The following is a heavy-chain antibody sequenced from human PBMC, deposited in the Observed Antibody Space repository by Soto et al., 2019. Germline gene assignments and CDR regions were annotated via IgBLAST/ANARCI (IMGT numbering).Heavy chain of an antibody. CDR3: ATASDCSGGSCYFDY. CDR1: GYTLTELS. D-gene: IGHD2-15*01. V-gene: IGHV1-24*01. CDR2: FDPEDGET. J-gene: IGHJ4*02. Sequence: QVQLVQSGAEVKKPGASVKVSCKVSGYTLTELSMHWVRQAPGEGLEWMGGFDPEDGETIYAQKFQDRVTMTEDTSTDTAYMELSSLRSEDTAVYYCATASDCSGGSCYFDYWGQGTLVTVSS.